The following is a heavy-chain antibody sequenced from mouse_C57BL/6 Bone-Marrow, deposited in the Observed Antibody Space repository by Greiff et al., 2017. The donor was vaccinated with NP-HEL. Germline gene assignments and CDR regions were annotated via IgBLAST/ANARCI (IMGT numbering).Heavy chain of an antibody. CDR2: IYPGDGDT. CDR3: ARGAY. J-gene: IGHJ3*01. Sequence: LVESGAELVKPGASVKISCKASGYAFSSYWMNWVKQRPGKGLEWIGQIYPGDGDTNYNGKFKDTASLTADKSSSTAYMQLSSLTSEDSAVYFCARGAYWGQGTLVTVSA. CDR1: GYAFSSYW. V-gene: IGHV1-80*01.